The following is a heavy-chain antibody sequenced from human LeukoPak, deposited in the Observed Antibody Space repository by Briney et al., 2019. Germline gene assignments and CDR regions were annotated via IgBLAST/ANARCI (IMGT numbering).Heavy chain of an antibody. CDR2: ISSSSSYI. J-gene: IGHJ4*02. CDR3: ARDTVGVTDY. V-gene: IGHV3-21*01. Sequence: GGSLRLSCAASGFTFSSYSMNWVRQAPGKGLEWVSSISSSSSYIYYADSVKGRFTISRDNAKNSLYLQMNSLRAEDTALYYCARDTVGVTDYWGQGTLVTVSS. CDR1: GFTFSSYS. D-gene: IGHD1-26*01.